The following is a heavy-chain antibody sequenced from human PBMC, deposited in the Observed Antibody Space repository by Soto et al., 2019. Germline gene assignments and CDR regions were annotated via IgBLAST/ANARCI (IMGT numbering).Heavy chain of an antibody. CDR3: ARGRQSYYMDV. D-gene: IGHD4-4*01. CDR1: GFTFSPYS. CDR2: ITSSSTYI. V-gene: IGHV3-21*01. J-gene: IGHJ6*03. Sequence: EVQLVESGGGLVKPGGSLRLSCAGSGFTFSPYSMNWVRQAPGQGLEWVSLITSSSTYIYYADSVKGRFTISRDNAKNSLYLQMNSLRAEDTAVHYCARGRQSYYMDVCGKGTTVTVSS.